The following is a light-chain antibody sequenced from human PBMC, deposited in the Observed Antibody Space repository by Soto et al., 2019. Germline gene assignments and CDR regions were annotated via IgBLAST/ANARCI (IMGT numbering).Light chain of an antibody. J-gene: IGKJ4*01. CDR3: QQYHDWPLT. CDR2: GAS. Sequence: EIVMTQSPATLSVSPGERATLSCRPSQSVSSNLAWYQQKPGQAPRLLIYGASTRATGIPARFSGSGSGTEFTLTISSPQSEDFAVYYCQQYHDWPLTFGGGTKVDIK. CDR1: QSVSSN. V-gene: IGKV3-15*01.